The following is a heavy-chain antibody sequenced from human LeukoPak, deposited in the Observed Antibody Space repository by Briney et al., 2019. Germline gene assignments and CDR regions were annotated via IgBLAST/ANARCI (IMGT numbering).Heavy chain of an antibody. CDR2: INHSGST. D-gene: IGHD1-26*01. J-gene: IGHJ4*02. Sequence: SETLSLTCGVYGGSFSGYYWSWIRQPPGKGLEWIGEINHSGSTNYNPSLKSRVTISVDTSKNQFSLKLSSVTAADTAVYYCAILDSGSYRTPIDYWGQGTLVTVSS. CDR3: AILDSGSYRTPIDY. CDR1: GGSFSGYY. V-gene: IGHV4-34*01.